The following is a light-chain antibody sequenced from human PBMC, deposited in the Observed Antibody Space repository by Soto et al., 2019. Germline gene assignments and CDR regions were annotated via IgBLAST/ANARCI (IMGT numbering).Light chain of an antibody. Sequence: QSALTQPASVSGSPGQSITISCTGTSSDVGSYNLVSWYQQHPGKAPKLMIYEVSKRPSGVSNRFSGSKSGNTASLTISGLQAEDEAEYYCFSYAGSSTPVVFGGGTKLTVL. CDR1: SSDVGSYNL. CDR3: FSYAGSSTPVV. V-gene: IGLV2-23*02. J-gene: IGLJ2*01. CDR2: EVS.